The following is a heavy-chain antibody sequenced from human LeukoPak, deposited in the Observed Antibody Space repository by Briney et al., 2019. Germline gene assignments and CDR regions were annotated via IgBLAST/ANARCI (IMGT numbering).Heavy chain of an antibody. V-gene: IGHV4-59*01. CDR2: VDHTGST. CDR1: DDSITMYY. Sequence: SETLSLTCSVSDDSITMYYWTWIRQPPGKGLEWIGYVDHTGSTNFNPSPNGRVSISRDTTKNLFSLRLRSVTAADTAVYYCAAAAVAVDYWGQGTLVTVSS. D-gene: IGHD6-19*01. J-gene: IGHJ4*02. CDR3: AAAAVAVDY.